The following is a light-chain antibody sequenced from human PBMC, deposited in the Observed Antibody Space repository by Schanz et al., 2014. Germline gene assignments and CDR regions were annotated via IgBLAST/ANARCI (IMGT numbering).Light chain of an antibody. CDR2: DTS. CDR1: TGAVSSAYY. V-gene: IGLV7-43*01. J-gene: IGLJ3*02. Sequence: QAVVTQEPSLTVSPGGTVTLTCGSSTGAVSSAYYPGWFQQKPGQAPRSLIYDTSNKHSWTPARFSGSLLGGKAALTLSGVQPEDEAEYYCLLYYGGVWVFGGGTKLTVL. CDR3: LLYYGGVWV.